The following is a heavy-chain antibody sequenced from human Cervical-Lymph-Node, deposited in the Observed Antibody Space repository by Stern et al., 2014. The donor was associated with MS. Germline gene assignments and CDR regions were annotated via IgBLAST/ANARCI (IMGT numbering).Heavy chain of an antibody. CDR2: IKQDGSEK. D-gene: IGHD3-22*01. CDR3: ARASDGSGYYPYFFDY. Sequence: VQLVESGGGLVQPGGSLRLSCAASGFTFSSYWMSWVRQAPGKGLEWVANIKQDGSEKYYVDSVKGRFTISRDNAKNSLYLQMNSLRAEDTAVYYCARASDGSGYYPYFFDYWGQGTLVTVSS. J-gene: IGHJ4*02. V-gene: IGHV3-7*01. CDR1: GFTFSSYW.